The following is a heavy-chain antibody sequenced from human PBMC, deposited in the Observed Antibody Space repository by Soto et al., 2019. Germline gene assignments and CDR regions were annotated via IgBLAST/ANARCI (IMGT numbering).Heavy chain of an antibody. D-gene: IGHD6-19*01. CDR2: TYYRSKWYS. CDR3: ARLAPGVSGGGRDY. CDR1: GHSVSSNNAA. J-gene: IGHJ4*02. V-gene: IGHV6-1*01. Sequence: SQTVSLTCGISGHSVSSNNAAWNWIRQSPARVLEWLGRTYYRSKWYSDYAVSVQSRITINPDTSKNHFSLPLNSVTPEDTALDYCARLAPGVSGGGRDYWGQGXLVTVYS.